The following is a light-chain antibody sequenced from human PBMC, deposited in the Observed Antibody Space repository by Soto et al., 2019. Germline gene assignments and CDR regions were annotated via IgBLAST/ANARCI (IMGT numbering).Light chain of an antibody. J-gene: IGKJ1*01. V-gene: IGKV1-5*01. CDR1: QTISDW. CDR3: QQYNSYLWT. Sequence: DIQMTQSPSTLSASVGDRVTITCRASQTISDWLAWYQQKPGKAPKLLIYDASILESGVPSRFSGSGSGTEFTLTISSLQPDDFATYYCQQYNSYLWTFGQGTKVDIK. CDR2: DAS.